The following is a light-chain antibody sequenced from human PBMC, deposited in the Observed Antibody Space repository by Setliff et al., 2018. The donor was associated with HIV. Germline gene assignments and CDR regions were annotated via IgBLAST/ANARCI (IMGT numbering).Light chain of an antibody. CDR1: SSDVGGYNY. V-gene: IGLV2-14*01. Sequence: QSALTQPASVSVSPGQSITMSCTGTSSDVGGYNYVSWYQQHPGKAPKLIIYEVSNRPSGVSNRFSGSKSGNTASLTISGLQAEDEADYYCSSYTSIYTYVFGTGTKVTVL. CDR3: SSYTSIYTYV. CDR2: EVS. J-gene: IGLJ1*01.